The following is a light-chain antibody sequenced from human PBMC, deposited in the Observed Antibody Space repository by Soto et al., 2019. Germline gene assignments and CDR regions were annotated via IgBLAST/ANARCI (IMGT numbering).Light chain of an antibody. Sequence: EIVLTQSPATLSLSPGERATLSCRASQSVNNYLSWYQQKPGQGPRLLIYDASNRATGSPARLSGSGSGTDFTLTISSLEPEDFAVYYCQQRSNRVTFGGGTKVEIK. CDR2: DAS. CDR1: QSVNNY. J-gene: IGKJ4*01. CDR3: QQRSNRVT. V-gene: IGKV3-11*01.